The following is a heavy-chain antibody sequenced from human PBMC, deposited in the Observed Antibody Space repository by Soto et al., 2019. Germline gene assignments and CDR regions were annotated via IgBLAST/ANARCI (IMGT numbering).Heavy chain of an antibody. CDR1: GFTFSSYG. CDR3: ATPRGESSGYYNAGGEDY. J-gene: IGHJ4*02. V-gene: IGHV3-30*03. D-gene: IGHD3-22*01. Sequence: QVQLVESGGGVVQPGRSLRLSCAASGFTFSSYGMHWVRQAPGKGLEWVAVISYDGSNKYYADSVKGRFTISRDNSKNTLYLQMNSLRAEDTAVYYCATPRGESSGYYNAGGEDYWGQGTLVTVSS. CDR2: ISYDGSNK.